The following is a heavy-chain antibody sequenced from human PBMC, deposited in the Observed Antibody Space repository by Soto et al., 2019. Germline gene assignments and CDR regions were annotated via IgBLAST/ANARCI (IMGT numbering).Heavy chain of an antibody. D-gene: IGHD4-17*01. J-gene: IGHJ5*02. Sequence: GGSLRFSCAASGFTFSSYSMNWVRQAPGKGLEWVSSISSSSSYIYYADSVKGRFTISRDNAKNSLYLQMNSLRAEDTAVYYCARDGDYGGNSVDWFDPWGQGTLVTVSS. CDR1: GFTFSSYS. V-gene: IGHV3-21*01. CDR2: ISSSSSYI. CDR3: ARDGDYGGNSVDWFDP.